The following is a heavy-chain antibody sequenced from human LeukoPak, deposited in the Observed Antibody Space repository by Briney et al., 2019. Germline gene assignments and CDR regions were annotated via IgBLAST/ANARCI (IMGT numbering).Heavy chain of an antibody. V-gene: IGHV1-69*13. CDR1: GYTFTSYA. Sequence: GASVKVSCKASGYTFTSYAISWVRQAPGQGLEWMGGIIPIFGTANYAQKFQGRVTITADESTSTAYMELSSLRSEDTAVYYCAIRRAYCSGGSCNWFDPWGQGTLVTVSS. D-gene: IGHD2-15*01. CDR3: AIRRAYCSGGSCNWFDP. J-gene: IGHJ5*02. CDR2: IIPIFGTA.